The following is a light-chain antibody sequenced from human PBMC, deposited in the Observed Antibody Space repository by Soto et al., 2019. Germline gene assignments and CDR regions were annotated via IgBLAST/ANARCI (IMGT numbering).Light chain of an antibody. V-gene: IGKV1-5*03. CDR3: QQYHSDSPWT. Sequence: DIQMTQSPSTLSASVGDRVIITCRASQSISSWLAWYQQKPGKAPKLLIYKASNLESGVPSRFSGSGSGTEFALFISSLQPDDFATYYCQQYHSDSPWTFGQGTKVDIK. CDR2: KAS. CDR1: QSISSW. J-gene: IGKJ1*01.